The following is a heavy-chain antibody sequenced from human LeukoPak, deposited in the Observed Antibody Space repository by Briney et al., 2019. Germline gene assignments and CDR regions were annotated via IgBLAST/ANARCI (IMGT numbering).Heavy chain of an antibody. CDR1: GYTFTNYG. CDR3: ARDWDAMNNCFDP. D-gene: IGHD1-26*01. Sequence: GASVKVSCKASGYTFTNYGISWVRQAPGQGLEWMGWISTNSDIRTYAQTLQGRFTMTTDTATTTAYMELNNLTFGDTAVYYCARDWDAMNNCFDPWGQGTPVTVSS. V-gene: IGHV1-18*01. CDR2: ISTNSDIR. J-gene: IGHJ5*02.